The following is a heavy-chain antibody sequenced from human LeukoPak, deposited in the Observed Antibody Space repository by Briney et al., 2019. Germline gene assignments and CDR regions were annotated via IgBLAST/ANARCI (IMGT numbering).Heavy chain of an antibody. CDR2: ISYDGSNK. CDR1: GFTFSSYG. V-gene: IGHV3-30*18. J-gene: IGHJ6*02. Sequence: GGSLRLSCAASGFTFSSYGMHWVRQAPGKGLEWVAVISYDGSNKYYADSVKGRFTISRDNSKNTLYLQMNSLRAEDAAVYYCAKERLWFAERDNYGMDVWGQGTTVTVSS. D-gene: IGHD3-10*01. CDR3: AKERLWFAERDNYGMDV.